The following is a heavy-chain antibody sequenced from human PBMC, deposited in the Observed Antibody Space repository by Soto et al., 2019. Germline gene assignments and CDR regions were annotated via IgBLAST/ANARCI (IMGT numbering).Heavy chain of an antibody. CDR2: IYYSGST. J-gene: IGHJ5*02. CDR1: GGSISSYY. CDR3: ARDHNPTTEQWPGVDP. V-gene: IGHV4-59*01. Sequence: QVQLQESGPGLVKPSETLSLTCTVSGGSISSYYWSWIRQPPGKGLEWIGYIYYSGSTNYNPSLKRRVTIAVDTSKNQFSLKLSSVTAADTAVYYCARDHNPTTEQWPGVDPWGQGTLVTVSS. D-gene: IGHD6-19*01.